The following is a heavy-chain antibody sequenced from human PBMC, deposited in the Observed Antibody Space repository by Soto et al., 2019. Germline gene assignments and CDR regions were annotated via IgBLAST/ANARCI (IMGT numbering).Heavy chain of an antibody. V-gene: IGHV3-33*01. J-gene: IGHJ3*02. D-gene: IGHD6-25*01. CDR2: IWYDGSNK. CDR3: AGTPSTESGPIDI. Sequence: GGSLRLSCAASGFTFSSYGMHWVRQAPGKGLEWVAVIWYDGSNKYYADSVKGRFTISRDNSKNTLYLQMNSLRAEDTAVYYCAGTPSTESGPIDIWGQGTMVTVSS. CDR1: GFTFSSYG.